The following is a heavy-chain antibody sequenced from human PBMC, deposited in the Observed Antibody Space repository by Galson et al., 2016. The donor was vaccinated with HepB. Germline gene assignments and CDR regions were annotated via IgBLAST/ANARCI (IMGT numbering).Heavy chain of an antibody. D-gene: IGHD2-21*01. Sequence: SLRLSCAASGFTFSNHAMTWVRQAPGKGLEWISAISGGGDNTYFADSVKGRFTISRDNSKNTVYLQLNSLRGEDTAVYYCAKGRGLLFPDYWGQGTLVTVSS. CDR2: ISGGGDNT. CDR3: AKGRGLLFPDY. V-gene: IGHV3-23*01. CDR1: GFTFSNHA. J-gene: IGHJ4*02.